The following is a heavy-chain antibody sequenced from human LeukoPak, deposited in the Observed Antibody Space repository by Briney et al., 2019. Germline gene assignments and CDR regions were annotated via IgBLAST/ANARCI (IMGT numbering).Heavy chain of an antibody. CDR3: ARQWWELLLNWFDP. Sequence: PSETLSLTCTVSGGSISSSSYYWGWVRQPPGKGLEWVGSIHYSGSTYYNTSLKSRITISVDMSKNQFSLKLSSVTAADTAVYYCARQWWELLLNWFDPWGQGTLVTVSS. CDR1: GGSISSSSYY. D-gene: IGHD1-26*01. CDR2: IHYSGST. J-gene: IGHJ5*02. V-gene: IGHV4-39*07.